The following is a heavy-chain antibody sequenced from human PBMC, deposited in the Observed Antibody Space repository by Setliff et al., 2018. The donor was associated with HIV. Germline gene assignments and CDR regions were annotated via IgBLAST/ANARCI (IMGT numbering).Heavy chain of an antibody. Sequence: ASETLSLTCTVSGYSVNSDYLWCWIRQPPGKGLEWIGSVYHSGSTYYNPSLKSRVTISVDTSKNQFSLKLSSVTAADTAVYYCATGSGSFPPYNWFDPWGQGTLVTVSS. CDR1: GYSVNSDYL. D-gene: IGHD3-10*01. CDR3: ATGSGSFPPYNWFDP. J-gene: IGHJ5*02. CDR2: VYHSGST. V-gene: IGHV4-38-2*02.